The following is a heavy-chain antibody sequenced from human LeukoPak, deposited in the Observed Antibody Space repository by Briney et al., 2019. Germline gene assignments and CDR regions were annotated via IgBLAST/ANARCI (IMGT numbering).Heavy chain of an antibody. D-gene: IGHD6-13*01. Sequence: SETLSLTCAVYGGSFSGYYWSRIRQPPGKGLEWIGEINHSGSTNYNPSLKSRVTISVDTSKNQFSLTLTSVTAADTAVCYCARLESAAAGNRWFDPWGQGILVTVSS. CDR3: ARLESAAAGNRWFDP. CDR1: GGSFSGYY. V-gene: IGHV4-34*01. CDR2: INHSGST. J-gene: IGHJ5*02.